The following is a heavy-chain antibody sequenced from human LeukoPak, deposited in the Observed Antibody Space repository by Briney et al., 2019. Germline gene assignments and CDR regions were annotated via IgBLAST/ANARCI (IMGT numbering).Heavy chain of an antibody. CDR1: GFTFSSYG. D-gene: IGHD3-10*01. J-gene: IGHJ4*02. CDR3: ARDLWFGELLADY. CDR2: IWYDGSNK. V-gene: IGHV3-33*01. Sequence: GRSLRLSCAASGFTFSSYGMHWVRQAPGKGLEWVAVIWYDGSNKYYADSVKGRFTIYRDNSKNTLELQMNSLRAEDTAVYYCARDLWFGELLADYWGQGTLVTVSS.